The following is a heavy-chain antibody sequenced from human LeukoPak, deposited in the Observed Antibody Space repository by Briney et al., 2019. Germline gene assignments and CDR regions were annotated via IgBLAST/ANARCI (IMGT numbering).Heavy chain of an antibody. CDR2: ISSSSSYI. V-gene: IGHV3-21*01. J-gene: IGHJ4*02. CDR3: ARCIVGATNDY. CDR1: GFTFSSYS. D-gene: IGHD1-26*01. Sequence: PGGSLRLSCAASGFTFSSYSMNWVRQAPGKGLEWVSSISSSSSYIYYADSVKGRFTISRDNAKNSLYLQMNSLRAEDTVVYYCARCIVGATNDYWGQGTLVTVSS.